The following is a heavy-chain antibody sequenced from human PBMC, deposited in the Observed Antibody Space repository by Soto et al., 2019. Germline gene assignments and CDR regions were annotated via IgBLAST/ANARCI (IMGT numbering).Heavy chain of an antibody. Sequence: SETLSLTCTVSGGSISSHYWSWIRQPPGKGLEWIGYIYYSGSTNYSPSLKSRVTISVDTSKNHISLKLSSVTAADTAVYYCARGGRELLHWFEPWGQGTMVTLSS. CDR1: GGSISSHY. V-gene: IGHV4-59*11. CDR2: IYYSGST. CDR3: ARGGRELLHWFEP. J-gene: IGHJ5*02. D-gene: IGHD1-26*01.